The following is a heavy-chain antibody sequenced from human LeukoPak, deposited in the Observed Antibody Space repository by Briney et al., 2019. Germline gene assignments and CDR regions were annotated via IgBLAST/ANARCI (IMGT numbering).Heavy chain of an antibody. CDR2: IIPIFGTA. D-gene: IGHD2-2*01. CDR3: AKPAGGYYYYYMDV. J-gene: IGHJ6*03. V-gene: IGHV1-69*06. Sequence: GASVKVSCKASGGTFSSYAISWVRQAPGQGLEWMGGIIPIFGTANYAQKFQGRVTITADKSTSTAYMELSSLRSDDTAVYYCAKPAGGYYYYYMDVWGKGTTVTVSS. CDR1: GGTFSSYA.